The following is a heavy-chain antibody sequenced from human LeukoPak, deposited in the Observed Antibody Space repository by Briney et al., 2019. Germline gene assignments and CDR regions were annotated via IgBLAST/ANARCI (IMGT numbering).Heavy chain of an antibody. J-gene: IGHJ3*02. CDR3: ASTHILRYFDWPPGASDI. D-gene: IGHD3-9*01. V-gene: IGHV4-61*02. Sequence: PSQTLSLTCTVSGGSISSGSYYWSWIRQPAGKGLEWIGRIYTSGSTNYNPSLKSRVTISVDTSKNQFSLKLSSVTAADTAVYYCASTHILRYFDWPPGASDIWGQGTMVTVSS. CDR2: IYTSGST. CDR1: GGSISSGSYY.